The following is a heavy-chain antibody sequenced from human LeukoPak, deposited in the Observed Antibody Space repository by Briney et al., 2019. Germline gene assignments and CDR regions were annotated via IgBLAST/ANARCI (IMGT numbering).Heavy chain of an antibody. Sequence: SETLSLTCAVSGYSISSGYYWGWIRQPPGKGLEWIGSISPSGNTYYNPSLKSRISISVDTSKNQFSLKLTSVTAADTAFYYCARRAYSDLYFDYWGQGTLVTVSS. CDR2: ISPSGNT. CDR1: GYSISSGYY. V-gene: IGHV4-38-2*01. D-gene: IGHD4-11*01. CDR3: ARRAYSDLYFDY. J-gene: IGHJ4*02.